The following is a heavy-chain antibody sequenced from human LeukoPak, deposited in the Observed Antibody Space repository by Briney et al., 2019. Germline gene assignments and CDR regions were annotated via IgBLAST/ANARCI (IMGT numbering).Heavy chain of an antibody. CDR1: GFTLSGYS. J-gene: IGHJ5*02. CDR3: ARHYYDIGFDP. Sequence: GGSLRLSCAASGFTLSGYSMNWVRQAPGKGLEWVSYISSGSSTINYADSVKGRFTISRDNAKNSLYLQMNSLRAEDTAVYYCARHYYDIGFDPWGQGTLVTVSS. CDR2: ISSGSSTI. D-gene: IGHD3-22*01. V-gene: IGHV3-48*04.